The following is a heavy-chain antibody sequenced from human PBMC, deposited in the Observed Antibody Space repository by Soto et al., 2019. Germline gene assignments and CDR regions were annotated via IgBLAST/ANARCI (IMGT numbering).Heavy chain of an antibody. CDR1: GFTFSSYA. D-gene: IGHD5-18*01. J-gene: IGHJ4*02. V-gene: IGHV3-23*01. CDR3: AQTSRRARTVAMVYFDY. Sequence: EVQLLESGGGLVQPGGSLRLSCAASGFTFSSYAISWVRQAPGTGLEWVSAISGSGGSTYYADSVKGRFTISRDNSKNTLYLQMNSLRAEDTAVYYCAQTSRRARTVAMVYFDYWGQGTLVTVSS. CDR2: ISGSGGST.